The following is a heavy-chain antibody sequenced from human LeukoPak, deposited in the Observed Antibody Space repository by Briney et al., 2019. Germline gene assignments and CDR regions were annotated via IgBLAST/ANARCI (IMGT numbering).Heavy chain of an antibody. D-gene: IGHD1-26*01. V-gene: IGHV3-7*01. J-gene: IGHJ4*02. CDR1: GFTFTTYW. Sequence: GGSLRLSCAASGFTFTTYWMGWVRQAPGKGPEWVANINQVGSSKYFVDSVKGRFIISRDNAKNSLYLQMNSLRAEDTAVYYCARAPVGATFFDYWGQGTLVTVSS. CDR3: ARAPVGATFFDY. CDR2: INQVGSSK.